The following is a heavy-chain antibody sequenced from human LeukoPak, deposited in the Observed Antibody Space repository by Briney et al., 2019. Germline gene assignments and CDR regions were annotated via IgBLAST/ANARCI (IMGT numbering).Heavy chain of an antibody. V-gene: IGHV3-48*02. J-gene: IGHJ4*02. CDR2: ITSSSSTI. CDR1: GFTFSNYN. Sequence: GSLRLSCAASGFTFSNYNMNWVRQAPGKGLEWISFITSSSSTIYYADSVKGRFTISRDNAKNSLYLQMNSLRDEDTAVYYCARGRTSSWYFDYWGQGTLVTVSS. D-gene: IGHD6-13*01. CDR3: ARGRTSSWYFDY.